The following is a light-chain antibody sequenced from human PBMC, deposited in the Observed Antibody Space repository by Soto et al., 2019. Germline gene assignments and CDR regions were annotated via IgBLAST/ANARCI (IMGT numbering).Light chain of an antibody. CDR2: AAY. V-gene: IGKV1-9*01. CDR1: QGISNH. Sequence: DIPLTQSPSFLSASVGDRVTITCRASQGISNHLAWYQQKPGKAPKLLIYAAYTLQSGVLSRFSGSGSGTEFTLTISSLQPEDSATYYCQQLNSYPLTFGGGAKVEIK. J-gene: IGKJ4*01. CDR3: QQLNSYPLT.